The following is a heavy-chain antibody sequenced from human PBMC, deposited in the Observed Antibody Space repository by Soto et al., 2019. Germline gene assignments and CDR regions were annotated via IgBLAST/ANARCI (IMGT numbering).Heavy chain of an antibody. CDR2: INSDGSGA. J-gene: IGHJ5*02. CDR1: GFTVSGYW. Sequence: PWGPLRLACAASGFTVSGYWMHWVRQTPGKGPVWVSRINSDGSGAGYADSVKGRFTISRDNAKNTLYLQMNSLRAEDTAVYHCARGGYSRLNRFDPWGQGTRVTVSS. D-gene: IGHD6-13*01. V-gene: IGHV3-74*01. CDR3: ARGGYSRLNRFDP.